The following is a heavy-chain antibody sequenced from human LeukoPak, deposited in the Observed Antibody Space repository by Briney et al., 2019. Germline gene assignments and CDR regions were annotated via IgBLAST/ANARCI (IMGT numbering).Heavy chain of an antibody. V-gene: IGHV1-18*01. CDR3: ARGHSRSSSWYLPYSCWFDP. Sequence: ASVKVSCKASGYTFTSYGISWVRQAPGQGLEWMGWISAYNGNTNYAQKLQGRVTMTTDTSTSTAYMELRSLRSDDTAVYYCARGHSRSSSWYLPYSCWFDPWGQGTLVTVSS. D-gene: IGHD6-13*01. CDR2: ISAYNGNT. J-gene: IGHJ5*02. CDR1: GYTFTSYG.